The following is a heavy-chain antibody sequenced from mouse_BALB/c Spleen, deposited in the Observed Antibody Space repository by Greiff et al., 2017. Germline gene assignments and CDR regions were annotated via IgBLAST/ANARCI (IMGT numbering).Heavy chain of an antibody. CDR2: IDPFNGGT. CDR3: ARSWGSGTGTSGFAY. Sequence: EVQVVESGPELMKPGASVKISCKASGYSFTSYYMHWVKQSHGKSLEWIGYIDPFNGGTSYNQKFKGKATLTVDKSSSTAYMHLSSLTSEDSAVYYCARSWGSGTGTSGFAYWGQGTLVTVSA. D-gene: IGHD4-1*01. J-gene: IGHJ3*01. CDR1: GYSFTSYY. V-gene: IGHV1S135*01.